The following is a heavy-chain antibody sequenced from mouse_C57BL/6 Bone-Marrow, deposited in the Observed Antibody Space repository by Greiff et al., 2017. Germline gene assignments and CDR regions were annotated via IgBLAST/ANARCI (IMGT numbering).Heavy chain of an antibody. Sequence: LKESGAELVRPGSSVKLSCKDSYFAFMASAMHWVKQRPGHGLEWIGSFTMDSDATEYSENFKGKATLTANTSSSTAYMELSSLTSEDSAVYYCARRRGYGSWGYFDVWGTGTTVTVSS. D-gene: IGHD1-1*02. V-gene: IGHV1-49*01. CDR3: ARRRGYGSWGYFDV. CDR2: FTMDSDAT. J-gene: IGHJ1*03. CDR1: YFAFMASA.